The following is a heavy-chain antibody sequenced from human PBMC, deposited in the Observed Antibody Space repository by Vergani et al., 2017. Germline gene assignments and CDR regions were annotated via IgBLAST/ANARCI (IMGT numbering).Heavy chain of an antibody. J-gene: IGHJ3*02. Sequence: QVQLQESGPGLLKPSQTLSLTFTVSGGSLSSGSYYWSWVRQRPGKGLEWVGYIYNSGSTYYNPCLKSRVTISVDASKNQFSLKLSSVTAADTAVYYCASQDDHNGNPGAFDIWGQGTKVTVSS. CDR2: IYNSGST. D-gene: IGHD4-23*01. CDR1: GGSLSSGSYY. V-gene: IGHV4-31*03. CDR3: ASQDDHNGNPGAFDI.